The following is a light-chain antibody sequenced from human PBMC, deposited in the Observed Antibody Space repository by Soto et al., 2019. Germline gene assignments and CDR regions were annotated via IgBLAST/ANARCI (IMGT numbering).Light chain of an antibody. V-gene: IGKV3-15*01. J-gene: IGKJ1*01. CDR1: QSVSSN. CDR3: QQNNNWPRT. CDR2: GAS. Sequence: EIVLTQSPATLSVSPGERATLSSRASQSVSSNLAWYQQRPGQAPRLLIYGASTRASGIPTRFVGSGSGTAFTLTISSLQSEDFAVYYCQQNNNWPRTFGQGTKVDIK.